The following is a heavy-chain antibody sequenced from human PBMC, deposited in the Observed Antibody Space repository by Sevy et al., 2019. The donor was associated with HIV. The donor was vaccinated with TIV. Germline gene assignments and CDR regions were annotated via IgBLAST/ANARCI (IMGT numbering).Heavy chain of an antibody. CDR3: ARSDEGSSWYTSSPKYYFDY. Sequence: ASVKVSCKASGYTFTSYGISWVRQAPGQGLEWMGWISAYNGNTNYAQKLQGRVTMTTDTSTSTAYMELRGLRFDDTAVYYCARSDEGSSWYTSSPKYYFDYWGQGTLVTVSS. CDR2: ISAYNGNT. D-gene: IGHD6-13*01. CDR1: GYTFTSYG. J-gene: IGHJ4*02. V-gene: IGHV1-18*01.